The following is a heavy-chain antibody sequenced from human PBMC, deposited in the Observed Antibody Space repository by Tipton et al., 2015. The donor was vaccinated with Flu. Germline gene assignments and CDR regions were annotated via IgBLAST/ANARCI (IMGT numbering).Heavy chain of an antibody. CDR2: IYHSGST. Sequence: TLSLTCTVSGYSISSGYYWGWIRQPPGKGLEWIGSIYHSGSTYYNPSLKSRVTISVDTSKNQFSLKLSSVTAADTAVYYCARSERGWWADYWGQGTLVTVSS. CDR3: ARSERGWWADY. J-gene: IGHJ4*02. V-gene: IGHV4-38-2*02. CDR1: GYSISSGYY. D-gene: IGHD2-15*01.